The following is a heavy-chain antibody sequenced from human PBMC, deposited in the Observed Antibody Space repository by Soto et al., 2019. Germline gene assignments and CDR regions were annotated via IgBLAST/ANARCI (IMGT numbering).Heavy chain of an antibody. D-gene: IGHD3-3*01. CDR1: GFTFSSYS. CDR3: HRFTIWDDAFDI. J-gene: IGHJ3*02. CDR2: ISSSSSYI. V-gene: IGHV3-21*01. Sequence: PGGSLRLSCAASGFTFSSYSMNWVRQAPGRGLEWVSSISSSSSYIYYADSVKGRFTISRDNAKNSLYLQMNSLRAEDTAVYYCHRFTIWDDAFDIWGQGTMVTVSS.